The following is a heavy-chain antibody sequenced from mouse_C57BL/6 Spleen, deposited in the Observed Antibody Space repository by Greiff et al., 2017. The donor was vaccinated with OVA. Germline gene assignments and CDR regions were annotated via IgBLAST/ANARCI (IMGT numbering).Heavy chain of an antibody. CDR2: IHPNSGST. CDR3: AREGTTVVATRYFDY. J-gene: IGHJ2*01. D-gene: IGHD1-1*01. V-gene: IGHV1-64*01. Sequence: VQLQQPGAELVKPGASVKLSCKASGYTFTSYWMHWVKQRPGQGLEWIGMIHPNSGSTNYNEKFKSKATLTVDKSSSTADMQLSSLTSEDSAVYYCAREGTTVVATRYFDYWGQGTTLTVSS. CDR1: GYTFTSYW.